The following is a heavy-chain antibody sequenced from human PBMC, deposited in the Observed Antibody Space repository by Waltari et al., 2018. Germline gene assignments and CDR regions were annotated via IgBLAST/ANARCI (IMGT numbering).Heavy chain of an antibody. CDR2: FDPERRDT. CDR3: ATDWGYCSDDSCYVGERGDY. V-gene: IGHV1-24*01. Sequence: VQLIQSGAEVKKPGASVRRSCKVSGSSLPEFSIHWVAKPPGKGLEWMGGFDPERRDTTYDQRFQGRVTMTEDTSTDTAYMELRSLTSDDTAVFYCATDWGYCSDDSCYVGERGDYWGQGTLVTVSS. D-gene: IGHD2-15*01. CDR1: GSSLPEFS. J-gene: IGHJ4*02.